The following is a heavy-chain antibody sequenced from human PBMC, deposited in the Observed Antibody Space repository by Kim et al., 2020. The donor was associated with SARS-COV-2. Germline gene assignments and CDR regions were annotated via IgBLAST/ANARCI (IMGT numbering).Heavy chain of an antibody. D-gene: IGHD3-10*01. V-gene: IGHV3-21*01. Sequence: GGSLRLSCAASGFTFSSYSMNWVRQAPGKGLEWVSSISSSSSYIYYADSVKGRFTISRDNAKNSLYLQMNSLRAEDTAVYYCALTMVRGDHPADYWGQGTLVTVSS. CDR3: ALTMVRGDHPADY. J-gene: IGHJ4*02. CDR2: ISSSSSYI. CDR1: GFTFSSYS.